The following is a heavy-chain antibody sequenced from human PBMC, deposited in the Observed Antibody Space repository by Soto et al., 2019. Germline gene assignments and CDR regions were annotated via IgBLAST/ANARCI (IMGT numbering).Heavy chain of an antibody. CDR1: GFTFKEYT. V-gene: IGHV3-43*01. CDR3: SRDRCSDSSCYLDY. Sequence: GGSLRLSCAASGFTFKEYTMHWVRQAPGKGLEWVSLISWDGSRAYYADSVKTRFTISRDNSKNSLYLQMNSLRTEDTAFYFCSRDRCSDSSCYLDYWGQGALVTVSS. J-gene: IGHJ4*02. D-gene: IGHD2-2*01. CDR2: ISWDGSRA.